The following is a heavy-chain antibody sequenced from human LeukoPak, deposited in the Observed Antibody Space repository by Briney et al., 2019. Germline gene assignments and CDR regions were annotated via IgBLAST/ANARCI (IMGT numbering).Heavy chain of an antibody. CDR3: ATSGRIKRDAFDI. CDR2: ISYDGSNK. CDR1: GFTFSSYG. Sequence: GGSLRLSCAASGFTFSSYGMHWVRQAPGKGLEWVAVISYDGSNKYCADSVKGRFTISRDNSKNTLYLQMNSLRAEDTAVYYCATSGRIKRDAFDIWGQGTMVTVSS. D-gene: IGHD1-26*01. J-gene: IGHJ3*02. V-gene: IGHV3-30*03.